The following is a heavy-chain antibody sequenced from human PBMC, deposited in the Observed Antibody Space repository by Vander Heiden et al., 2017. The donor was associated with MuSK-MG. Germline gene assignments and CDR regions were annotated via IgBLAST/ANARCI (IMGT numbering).Heavy chain of an antibody. D-gene: IGHD3-3*01. Sequence: QVHLVQSGAEVKKPGASVKVSCKASGYTFTSYGISWVLQAPGQGLEWMGWISAYNGNTNYAQKLQGRVTMTTDTSTSTAYMELRSLRSDDTAVYYCARAFSPYYDFWSGYYNGRDYYYYYYMDVWGKGTTVTVSS. J-gene: IGHJ6*03. CDR2: ISAYNGNT. CDR3: ARAFSPYYDFWSGYYNGRDYYYYYYMDV. CDR1: GYTFTSYG. V-gene: IGHV1-18*01.